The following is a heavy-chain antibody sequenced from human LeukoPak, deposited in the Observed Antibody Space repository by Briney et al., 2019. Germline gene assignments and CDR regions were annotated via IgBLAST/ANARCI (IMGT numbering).Heavy chain of an antibody. Sequence: PGGSLRLSCAASGFTFSSYAMSWVRQAPGKGLEWVSAISGSGGSTYYADSVKGRFTISRDNSKNTLYLQMNSLRAEDTAVYCCAATPGVYSSSWYVAQLRPDYWGQGTLVTVSS. D-gene: IGHD6-13*01. CDR3: AATPGVYSSSWYVAQLRPDY. CDR1: GFTFSSYA. CDR2: ISGSGGST. V-gene: IGHV3-23*01. J-gene: IGHJ4*02.